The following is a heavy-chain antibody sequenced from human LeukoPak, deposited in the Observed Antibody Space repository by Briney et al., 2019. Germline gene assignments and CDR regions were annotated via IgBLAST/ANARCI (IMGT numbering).Heavy chain of an antibody. J-gene: IGHJ4*02. CDR2: ISGSGGSI. CDR3: ARGGYSYGPYDY. CDR1: GFTFSSYA. V-gene: IGHV3-23*01. Sequence: GGSLRLSCAASGFTFSSYAMSWVRQAPGKGLEWVSAISGSGGSIYYADSVKGRFTISRDNSKNTLYLQMNSLRAEDTAVYYCARGGYSYGPYDYWGQGTLVTVSS. D-gene: IGHD5-18*01.